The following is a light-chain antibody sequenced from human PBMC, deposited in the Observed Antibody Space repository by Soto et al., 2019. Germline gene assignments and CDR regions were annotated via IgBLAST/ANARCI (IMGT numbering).Light chain of an antibody. CDR1: SSDIGGYNS. V-gene: IGLV2-14*01. CDR3: TSFTTTNIWV. J-gene: IGLJ3*02. Sequence: QSALTQPASVSGSPGQSITISCTGTSSDIGGYNSVSWYQQHPGKAPKLMIYEVSNRPSGISNRFSGSKSGNTASLTISELRAEDEADYYCTSFTTTNIWVFGGGTKVTVL. CDR2: EVS.